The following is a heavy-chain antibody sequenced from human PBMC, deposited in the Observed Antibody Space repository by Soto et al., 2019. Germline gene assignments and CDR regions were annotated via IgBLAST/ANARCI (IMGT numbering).Heavy chain of an antibody. CDR3: AGRGYCSGGSCYPNYYYMDV. V-gene: IGHV1-69*02. D-gene: IGHD2-15*01. J-gene: IGHJ6*03. CDR2: IIPILGIA. CDR1: GGTFSSYT. Sequence: QVQLVQSGAEVKKPGSSVKVSCKASGGTFSSYTISWARQAPGQGLEWMGRIIPILGIANYAQKFQGRVTITADKSTSTAYMELSSLRSEDTAVYYCAGRGYCSGGSCYPNYYYMDVWGKGTTVTVSS.